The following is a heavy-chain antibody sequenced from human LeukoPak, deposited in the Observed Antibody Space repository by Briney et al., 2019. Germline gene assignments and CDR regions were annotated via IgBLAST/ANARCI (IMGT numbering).Heavy chain of an antibody. D-gene: IGHD1-1*01. V-gene: IGHV3-15*01. CDR2: IKRKSDGGTT. CDR1: GLTINNAS. CDR3: ATSGQHWDVFEY. J-gene: IGHJ4*02. Sequence: AGTLSLYCAASGLTINNASMSRVPQAPGKGLEWIGRIKRKSDGGTTDYAAPVKGRFTISRDDSKNTLDLQMNSLKAEDTAVYYCATSGQHWDVFEYWGPGTLVTVSS.